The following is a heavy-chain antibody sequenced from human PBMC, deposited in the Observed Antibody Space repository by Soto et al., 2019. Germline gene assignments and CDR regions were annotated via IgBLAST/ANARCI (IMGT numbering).Heavy chain of an antibody. V-gene: IGHV5-51*01. CDR1: EESCCRCW. CDR2: IYPGDSNT. D-gene: IGHD4-17*01. Sequence: CRGAEESCCRCWIARVRQMPGKGLEWMGVIYPGDSNTKYSPSFEGQVTLSADKSITTAYLQLSSLKASDTAMYYCARLDYGGLLDALHFWGQGTMVTVSS. CDR3: ARLDYGGLLDALHF. J-gene: IGHJ3*01.